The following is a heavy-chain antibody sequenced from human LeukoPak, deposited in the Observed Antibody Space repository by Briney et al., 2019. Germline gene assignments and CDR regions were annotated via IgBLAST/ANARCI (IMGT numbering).Heavy chain of an antibody. Sequence: ASVKVSCKASGYTFTSYCMRWVRQAPGQGLQWMGWINAYNGNTHYAQKFQGRVTMTRDTSTGTAYMELRSLRSDDTAVYYCARDNALYGSGNTDVFDIWGQGKMVTLSA. CDR2: INAYNGNT. CDR1: GYTFTSYC. D-gene: IGHD3-10*01. J-gene: IGHJ3*02. V-gene: IGHV1-18*01. CDR3: ARDNALYGSGNTDVFDI.